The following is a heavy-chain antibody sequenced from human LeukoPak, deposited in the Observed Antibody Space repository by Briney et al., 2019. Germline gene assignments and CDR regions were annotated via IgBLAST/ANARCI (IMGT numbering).Heavy chain of an antibody. J-gene: IGHJ4*02. CDR2: IWYDGSNK. CDR1: GFTFSSYG. Sequence: GGSLRLSCAASGFTFSSYGMHWVRQAPGKGLEWVAVIWYDGSNKYYADSVKGRFTIPRDNSKNTLYLQMNSLRAEDTAVYYCARDVVVTAIWYYFDYWGQGTLVTVSS. CDR3: ARDVVVTAIWYYFDY. D-gene: IGHD2-21*02. V-gene: IGHV3-33*01.